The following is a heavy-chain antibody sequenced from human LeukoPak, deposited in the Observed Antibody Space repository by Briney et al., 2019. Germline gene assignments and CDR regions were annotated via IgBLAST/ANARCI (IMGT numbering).Heavy chain of an antibody. V-gene: IGHV1-46*01. J-gene: IGHJ4*02. Sequence: ASVKVSCKASGYTFTSYYRHWVRQAPGQGLKWMGIINPSGGSTNYAQKFQGRVTMTRDTSTSTVYMELSSLRSEETAVYDCASTGGYYYDSSGYYPYYDCWGQGTLVTVSS. CDR2: INPSGGST. CDR1: GYTFTSYY. CDR3: ASTGGYYYDSSGYYPYYDC. D-gene: IGHD3-22*01.